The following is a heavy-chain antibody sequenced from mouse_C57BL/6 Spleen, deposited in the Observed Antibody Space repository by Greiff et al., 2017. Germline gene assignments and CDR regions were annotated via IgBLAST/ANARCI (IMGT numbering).Heavy chain of an antibody. CDR3: ARGGTTVVAPYFDV. V-gene: IGHV1-81*01. CDR1: GYTFTSYG. D-gene: IGHD1-1*01. J-gene: IGHJ1*03. CDR2: IYPRSGNP. Sequence: QVQLQQSGAELARPGASVKLSCKASGYTFTSYGISWVKQRTGQGLEWIGEIYPRSGNPYYNEKFKGKATLTADKSSSTAYMELRSLTSEDSAVYFCARGGTTVVAPYFDVWGTGTTVTVSS.